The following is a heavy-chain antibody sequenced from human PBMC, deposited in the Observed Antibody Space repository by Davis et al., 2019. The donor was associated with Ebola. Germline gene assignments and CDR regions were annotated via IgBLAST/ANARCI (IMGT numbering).Heavy chain of an antibody. CDR3: ARDQAAADNYYYYGMDV. CDR2: INPNSGGT. J-gene: IGHJ6*04. V-gene: IGHV1-2*06. CDR1: GYTFTGYY. Sequence: AASVTVSCKASGYTFTGYYMHWVRQAPGQGLEWMGRINPNSGGTNYAQKFQGRVTMTRDTSISTAYMELSRLRSDDTAVYYCARDQAAADNYYYYGMDVWGKGTTVTVSS. D-gene: IGHD6-13*01.